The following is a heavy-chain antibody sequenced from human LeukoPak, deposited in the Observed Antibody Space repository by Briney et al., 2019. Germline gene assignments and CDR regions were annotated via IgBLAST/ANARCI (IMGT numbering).Heavy chain of an antibody. CDR1: GFSLSTSGMC. V-gene: IGHV2-70*11. Sequence: SGPALVKPTQTLALTCTFSGFSLSTSGMCVSWIRQPPGKALEWLARIDWDDDKYYSTSLKPRLTISKDTSKNQVVLTMTNMDPVDTATYYCARVYVDIVATTDYWGQGTLVTVSS. D-gene: IGHD5-12*01. CDR2: IDWDDDK. CDR3: ARVYVDIVATTDY. J-gene: IGHJ4*02.